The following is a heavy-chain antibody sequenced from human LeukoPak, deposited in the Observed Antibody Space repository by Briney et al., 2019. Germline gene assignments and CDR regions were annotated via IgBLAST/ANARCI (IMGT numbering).Heavy chain of an antibody. CDR3: ARARRYRSSWYHDY. D-gene: IGHD6-13*01. J-gene: IGHJ4*02. V-gene: IGHV3-48*02. CDR1: GFSFSTYT. Sequence: PGGSLRPSCAASGFSFSTYTMNRVRQAPGKGLDWVSYISSSSSTIYYADSVKGRFTISRDNANNSLYLQMNSLRDEDTAVYYCARARRYRSSWYHDYWGQGSLVTVSS. CDR2: ISSSSSTI.